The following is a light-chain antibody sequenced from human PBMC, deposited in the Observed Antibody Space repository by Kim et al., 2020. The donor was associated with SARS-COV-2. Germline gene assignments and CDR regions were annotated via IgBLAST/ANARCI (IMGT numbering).Light chain of an antibody. CDR2: GKN. CDR3: NSRDSNDNVV. V-gene: IGLV3-19*01. Sequence: SSELTQDPAVSVALGQTVRITCQGDSLRSYYATWXQQKPGQAPILVIYGKNNRPSGIPHRFSGSSSGNTASLTITGTQSGDEADYYCNSRDSNDNVVFGG. J-gene: IGLJ2*01. CDR1: SLRSYY.